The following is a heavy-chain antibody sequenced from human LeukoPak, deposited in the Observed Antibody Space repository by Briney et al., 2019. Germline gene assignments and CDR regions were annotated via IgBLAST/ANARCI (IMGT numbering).Heavy chain of an antibody. J-gene: IGHJ2*01. D-gene: IGHD3-22*01. V-gene: IGHV4-39*07. CDR1: GGSISTDNYY. CDR2: IYYDGST. Sequence: SETLSLTCTVSGGSISTDNYYWGWIRQPPGKGLEWLGSIYYDGSTYYNPSLESRVTISIDTSKNRFSLKLSSVTAADTAVYYCARLVPGGYYDSSGYYYWYFDLWGRGTLVTVSS. CDR3: ARLVPGGYYDSSGYYYWYFDL.